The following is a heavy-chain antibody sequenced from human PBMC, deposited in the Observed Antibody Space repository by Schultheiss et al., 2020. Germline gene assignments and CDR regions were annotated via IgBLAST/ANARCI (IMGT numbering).Heavy chain of an antibody. CDR1: GYTFTGNY. D-gene: IGHD6-19*01. V-gene: IGHV1-2*02. CDR2: INPNSGGT. Sequence: ASVKVSCEASGYTFTGNYMHWVRQAPGQGLEWMGWINPNSGGTNYAQKFQGRVTMTRNTSISTAYMELSSLRSEDTAVYYCARVHWAVAGTDGAFDIWGQGTMVT. J-gene: IGHJ3*02. CDR3: ARVHWAVAGTDGAFDI.